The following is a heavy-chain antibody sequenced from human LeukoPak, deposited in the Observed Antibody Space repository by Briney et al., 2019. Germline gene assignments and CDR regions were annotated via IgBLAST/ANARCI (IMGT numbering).Heavy chain of an antibody. CDR2: ISGSGGST. D-gene: IGHD3-22*01. V-gene: IGHV3-23*01. CDR1: GFTFSNYA. CDR3: AKDGVYYYDSSGYYSSQYFDY. J-gene: IGHJ4*02. Sequence: GGSLRLSCAASGFTFSNYAMSWVRQAPGKGLEWASAISGSGGSTYYADSVKGRFTISRDNSKNTLYLQMNSLRAEDTAVYYCAKDGVYYYDSSGYYSSQYFDYWGQGTLVTVSS.